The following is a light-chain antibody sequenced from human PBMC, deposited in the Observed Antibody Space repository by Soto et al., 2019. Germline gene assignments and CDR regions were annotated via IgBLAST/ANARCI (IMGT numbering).Light chain of an antibody. CDR2: DAS. Sequence: DIHMTLSPSTLSASVGYRVTITCRASQSISSWLAWYQQKQGKAPKLLIYDASSLESGVPSRFSGSGYGTEFNLTIGSLQTDDFATYYCQQYHTYSWTFGQGTKVDIK. J-gene: IGKJ1*01. CDR3: QQYHTYSWT. V-gene: IGKV1-5*01. CDR1: QSISSW.